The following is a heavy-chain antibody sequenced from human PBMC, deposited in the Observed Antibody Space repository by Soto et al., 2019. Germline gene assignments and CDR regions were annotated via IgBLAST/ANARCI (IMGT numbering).Heavy chain of an antibody. J-gene: IGHJ4*02. CDR2: INAGNGDT. CDR1: GYTFTSYA. Sequence: QVQLVQSGAEVKKPGASVKVSCKASGYTFTSYAMHWVRQAPGQRLEWMGGINAGNGDTKYSQKFQGRVTITRDTSASTAYMVLSSLRSEDTAVYYCARDLGGWPDYWGQGTLVTVSS. CDR3: ARDLGGWPDY. V-gene: IGHV1-3*01. D-gene: IGHD2-15*01.